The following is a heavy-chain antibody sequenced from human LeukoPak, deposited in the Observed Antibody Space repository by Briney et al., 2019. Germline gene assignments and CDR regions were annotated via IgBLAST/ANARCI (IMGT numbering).Heavy chain of an antibody. CDR3: ARETSLAGFASGLGFNY. CDR2: IYHSGST. Sequence: SGTLSLTCAVSGGSTSSSNWWSWVRQPPGKGLEWIGEIYHSGSTNYNPSLKSRVTISVDTSKNQFSLKLTSVTAADTATYYCARETSLAGFASGLGFNYWGQGILVTVSS. CDR1: GGSTSSSNW. J-gene: IGHJ4*02. D-gene: IGHD6-19*01. V-gene: IGHV4-4*02.